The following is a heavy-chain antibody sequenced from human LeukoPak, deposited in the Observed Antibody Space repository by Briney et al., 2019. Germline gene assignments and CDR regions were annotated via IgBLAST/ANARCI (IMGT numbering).Heavy chain of an antibody. CDR1: GGSFSGYY. D-gene: IGHD3-10*01. V-gene: IGHV4-34*01. CDR2: INHSGST. Sequence: SETLSLTCAVYGGSFSGYYWSWIRQPPGKGLEWIGEINHSGSTNYNPSLKSRVTISVDTSKNQFSLKLSSVTAADTAVYYCARHSGETDDYWGQGTLVTVSS. CDR3: ARHSGETDDY. J-gene: IGHJ4*02.